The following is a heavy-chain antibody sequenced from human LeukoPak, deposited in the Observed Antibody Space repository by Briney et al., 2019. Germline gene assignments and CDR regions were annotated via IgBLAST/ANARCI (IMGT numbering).Heavy chain of an antibody. CDR2: IKPDGSAN. CDR1: GFSFSTYW. J-gene: IGHJ4*02. D-gene: IGHD3-22*01. Sequence: GGSLRLSCAGSGFSFSTYWLSWVRQAPWKGREWVANIKPDGSANYYVDSVWGRFTTSRDNAKNSLYLQMNSLRAEDTAVYYCARLGDSSGYYDFWGQGALVTVPS. V-gene: IGHV3-7*01. CDR3: ARLGDSSGYYDF.